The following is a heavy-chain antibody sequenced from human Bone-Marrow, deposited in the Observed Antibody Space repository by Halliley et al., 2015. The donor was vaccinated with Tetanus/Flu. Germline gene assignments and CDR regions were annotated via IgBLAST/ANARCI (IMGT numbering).Heavy chain of an antibody. V-gene: IGHV4-30-4*01. CDR3: ARGASGSHAF. CDR2: VYYTKEI. J-gene: IGHJ4*01. D-gene: IGHD1-26*01. Sequence: GLQRLGSVYYTKEIYYNPSLKSRLSISLETSKTQFSLNMTSVTAADTAIYYCARGASGSHAFWGQGVPVTVSS.